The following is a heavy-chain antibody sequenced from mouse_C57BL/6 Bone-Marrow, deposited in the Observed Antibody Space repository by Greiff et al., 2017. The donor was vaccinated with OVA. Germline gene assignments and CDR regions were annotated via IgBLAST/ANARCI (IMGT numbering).Heavy chain of an antibody. J-gene: IGHJ2*01. D-gene: IGHD2-2*01. V-gene: IGHV1-76*01. CDR1: GYTFTDYY. Sequence: VQVVESGAELVRPGASVKLSCKASGYTFTDYYISWVKQRPGQGLEWIARIYPGSGNIYYNEKFKGKATLTAEKSSSTAYMQLSSLTSDDSAVYVCARSERLRDYFDYWGQGTTLTVTS. CDR2: IYPGSGNI. CDR3: ARSERLRDYFDY.